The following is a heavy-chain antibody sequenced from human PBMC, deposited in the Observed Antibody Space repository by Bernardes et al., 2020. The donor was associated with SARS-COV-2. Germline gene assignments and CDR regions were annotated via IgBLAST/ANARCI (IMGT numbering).Heavy chain of an antibody. CDR3: ARVGYSYGEGIDY. CDR1: GFTFSSYW. D-gene: IGHD5-18*01. V-gene: IGHV3-74*01. J-gene: IGHJ4*02. Sequence: GGYLRLSCAASGFTFSSYWMHWVRQAPGKGLVWVSRINSDGSSTSYADSVKGRFTISRDNAKNTLYLQMNSLRAEDTAVYYCARVGYSYGEGIDYWGQGTLVTVSS. CDR2: INSDGSST.